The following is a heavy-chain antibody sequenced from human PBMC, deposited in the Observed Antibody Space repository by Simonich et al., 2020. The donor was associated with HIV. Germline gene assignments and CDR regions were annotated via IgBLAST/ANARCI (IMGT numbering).Heavy chain of an antibody. J-gene: IGHJ4*02. CDR3: ARDLITYGFDY. V-gene: IGHV4-4*07. CDR2: IYTSGST. D-gene: IGHD2-8*01. CDR1: GGSISSYY. Sequence: QVQLQESGPGLVKPSETLSLTCTVSGGSISSYYWSWIRQPAGKGLEWIGRIYTSGSTNYNPSLKSRVTISVDKSKNQLSLKVSSVTAADTAVYYCARDLITYGFDYWGQGTLVTVSS.